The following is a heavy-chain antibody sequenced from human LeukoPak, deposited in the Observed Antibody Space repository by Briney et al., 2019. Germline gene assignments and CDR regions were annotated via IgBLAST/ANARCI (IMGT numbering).Heavy chain of an antibody. CDR3: AGTTLDYYDSSGSYAFDI. CDR2: IYYSGST. CDR1: GGSISSYY. Sequence: PSETLSLTCTVSGGSISSYYWSWIRQPPGKGLEWIGYIYYSGSTNYNPSLKSRVATSVDTSKNQFSLKLSSVTAADTAVHYCAGTTLDYYDSSGSYAFDIWGQGTMVTVSS. V-gene: IGHV4-59*01. J-gene: IGHJ3*02. D-gene: IGHD3-22*01.